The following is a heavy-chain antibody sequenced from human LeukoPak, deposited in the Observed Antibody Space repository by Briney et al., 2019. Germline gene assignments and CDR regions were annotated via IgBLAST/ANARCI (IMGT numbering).Heavy chain of an antibody. CDR3: ATGDAFDI. J-gene: IGHJ3*02. Sequence: GASVKVSCKVSGHTFTDYYMHWVQQAPGKGLEWMGLVDLEDGEKIYAEKFQGRVTITADTSTDTAYMELSSLRSEDTAVYYCATGDAFDIWGQGTMVTVSS. V-gene: IGHV1-69-2*01. CDR1: GHTFTDYY. CDR2: VDLEDGEK.